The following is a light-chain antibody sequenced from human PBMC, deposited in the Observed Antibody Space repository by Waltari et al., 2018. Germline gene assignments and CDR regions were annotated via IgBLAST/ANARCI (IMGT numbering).Light chain of an antibody. J-gene: IGLJ3*02. CDR1: SRYFGAYNY. CDR3: SSYTSSSTWV. V-gene: IGLV2-14*01. Sequence: QSDLTQPPSVSGSPGQSITSACPGTSRYFGAYNYVSWYQQHPGKAPKLMIYDVSMRPSGVSNRVSGSKSGNSASLTISGHQAEDEADYYCSSYTSSSTWVFGGGTKLTVL. CDR2: DVS.